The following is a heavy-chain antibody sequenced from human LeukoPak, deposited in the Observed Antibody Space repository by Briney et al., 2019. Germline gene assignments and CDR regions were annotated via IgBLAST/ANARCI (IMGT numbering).Heavy chain of an antibody. CDR1: GYTFTSYG. Sequence: ASVKVSCKASGYTFTSYGISWVRQAPGQGLEWMGWISAYNGNTNYARKLQGRVTMTADTSTSTAYMELRSLRSDDTAVYYCARNLLGSYSPDYWGQGTLVTVSS. J-gene: IGHJ4*02. CDR2: ISAYNGNT. D-gene: IGHD2-15*01. CDR3: ARNLLGSYSPDY. V-gene: IGHV1-18*04.